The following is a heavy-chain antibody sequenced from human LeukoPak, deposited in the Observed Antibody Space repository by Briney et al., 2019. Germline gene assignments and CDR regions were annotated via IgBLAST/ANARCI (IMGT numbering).Heavy chain of an antibody. CDR3: ARGGGFLEWLSPFDP. CDR2: IYYSGST. CDR1: GGSISSYY. D-gene: IGHD3-3*01. Sequence: ETLSLTCTVSGGSISSYYWSWIRQPPGKGLEWIGYIYYSGSTNYNPSLKSRVTISVDTSKNQFSLKLSSVTAADTAVYYCARGGGFLEWLSPFDPWGQGTLVTVSS. J-gene: IGHJ5*02. V-gene: IGHV4-59*01.